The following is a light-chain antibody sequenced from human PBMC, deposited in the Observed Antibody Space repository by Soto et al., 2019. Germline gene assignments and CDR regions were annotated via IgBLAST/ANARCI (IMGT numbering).Light chain of an antibody. V-gene: IGLV2-14*01. CDR1: SSDIGVYNY. J-gene: IGLJ1*01. CDR3: SSYTTSNTYV. Sequence: QSALTQPASVSGSPGQSVTFSCTGTSSDIGVYNYVSWYQQHPGKAPKLMIYEVNNRPSGVSNRFSGCKSGNTVSLTISGLQAEDEADYYCSSYTTSNTYVSGTGTKLTVL. CDR2: EVN.